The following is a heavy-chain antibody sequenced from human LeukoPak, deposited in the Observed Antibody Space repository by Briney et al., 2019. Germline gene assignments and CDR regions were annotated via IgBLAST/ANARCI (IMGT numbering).Heavy chain of an antibody. V-gene: IGHV3-74*01. CDR2: INSDGSTT. Sequence: PGGSLRHSCAASGFTFISYWMHWVRQAPGKGLVWVSRINSDGSTTSYAASVKGRFTISKDTAKNTLYLQMNSLRAEDTAVYYCARGHHYYDSSAYYYWGQGTLVTVSS. CDR3: ARGHHYYDSSAYYY. J-gene: IGHJ4*02. CDR1: GFTFISYW. D-gene: IGHD3-22*01.